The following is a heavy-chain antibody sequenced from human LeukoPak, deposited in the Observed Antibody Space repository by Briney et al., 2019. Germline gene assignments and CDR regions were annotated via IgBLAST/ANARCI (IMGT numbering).Heavy chain of an antibody. D-gene: IGHD1-26*01. V-gene: IGHV1-8*01. CDR3: ARGSGSYYFYYYYYMDV. Sequence: GASVKVSCKASGYTFTSYDINWVRQATGQGLEWMGWMNPNSGNTGYAQKFQGRVTMTRNTSISTAYMDLSSLRSEDTAVYYCARGSGSYYFYYYYYMDVWGKGTTVTISS. CDR1: GYTFTSYD. J-gene: IGHJ6*03. CDR2: MNPNSGNT.